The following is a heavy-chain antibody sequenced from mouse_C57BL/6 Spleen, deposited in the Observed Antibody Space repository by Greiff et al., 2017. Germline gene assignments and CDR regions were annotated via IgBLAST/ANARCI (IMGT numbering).Heavy chain of an antibody. D-gene: IGHD1-1*01. Sequence: QVQLQQPGAELVKPGASVKMSCKASGYTFTSYWITWVKQRPGQGLEWIGDIYPGSGSTNYNEKIKSKATLTVDQSSSTAYLQLRSLTSEDSAVYYCARADYYGGYAMDYWGQGTSVTVSS. CDR3: ARADYYGGYAMDY. CDR1: GYTFTSYW. V-gene: IGHV1-55*01. CDR2: IYPGSGST. J-gene: IGHJ4*01.